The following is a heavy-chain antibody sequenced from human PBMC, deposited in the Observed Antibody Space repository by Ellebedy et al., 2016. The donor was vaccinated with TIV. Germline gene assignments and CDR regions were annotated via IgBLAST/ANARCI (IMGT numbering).Heavy chain of an antibody. Sequence: GGSLRLSXAASGFTFDDYAMHWVRQAPGKGLEWVSLISWDGGSTYYADSVKGRFTISRDNSKNSLYLQMNSLRAEDTALYYCAKDGRIANTGFDYWGQGTLVTVSS. CDR2: ISWDGGST. J-gene: IGHJ4*02. D-gene: IGHD1-14*01. CDR3: AKDGRIANTGFDY. CDR1: GFTFDDYA. V-gene: IGHV3-43D*03.